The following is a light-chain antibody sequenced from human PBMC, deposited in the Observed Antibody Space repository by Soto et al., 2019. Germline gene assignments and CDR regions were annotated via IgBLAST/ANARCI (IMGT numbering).Light chain of an antibody. CDR1: QSLQYSNGNTY. CDR2: NVS. V-gene: IGKV2-30*01. Sequence: DVVLTQSPLSLSVTLGQPASISCRSSQSLQYSNGNTYLNWFHQRPGQSPRRLIYNVSNRDSGVPDRFSGSGSGTDFTLRISRVEAEDVGVYYCMQSVRWPPYTFGQGTKLEI. CDR3: MQSVRWPPYT. J-gene: IGKJ2*01.